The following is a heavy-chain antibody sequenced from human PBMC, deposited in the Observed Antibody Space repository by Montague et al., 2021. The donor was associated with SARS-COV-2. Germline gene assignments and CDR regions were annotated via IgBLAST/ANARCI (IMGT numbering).Heavy chain of an antibody. D-gene: IGHD3-3*01. CDR2: IYYSGST. J-gene: IGHJ5*02. V-gene: IGHV4-39*01. CDR1: GGSISSSSYY. CDR3: ASQTLGIRIFGVVNGGWFDP. Sequence: SETLSLTCTVSGGSISSSSYYWGWIRQPPGKGLEWIGRIYYSGSTNYNPSLKSRVTISVDTSKNQFSLKLSSVTAADTAVYYCASQTLGIRIFGVVNGGWFDPWGQGTLVTVSS.